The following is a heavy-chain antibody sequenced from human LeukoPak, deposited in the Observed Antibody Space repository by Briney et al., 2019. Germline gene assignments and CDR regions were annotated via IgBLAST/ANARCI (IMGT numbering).Heavy chain of an antibody. CDR1: GFTFSSYA. Sequence: PGGSLRLSCAASGFTFSSYAMTWVRQAPGKGLEWVSAIGTSSGGSTFYADSVKGRFTISRDNSKNTLYLEMNSLRAEDTAVYYCAKDRLIAVAGTTSDYWGQGTLVTVSS. CDR3: AKDRLIAVAGTTSDY. D-gene: IGHD6-19*01. CDR2: IGTSSGGST. J-gene: IGHJ4*02. V-gene: IGHV3-23*01.